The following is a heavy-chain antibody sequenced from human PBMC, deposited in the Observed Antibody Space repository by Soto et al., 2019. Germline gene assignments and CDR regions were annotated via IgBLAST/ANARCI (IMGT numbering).Heavy chain of an antibody. Sequence: FLRLSCAASGFTFSSYSMNWVRQAPGKGLEWVSSISSSSSYIYYADSVKGRFTISRDNAKNSLYLQMNSLRAEDTAVYYCAKLNDFWSGYYDIRFDYWGQGTLVSVSS. V-gene: IGHV3-21*04. CDR3: AKLNDFWSGYYDIRFDY. CDR1: GFTFSSYS. D-gene: IGHD3-3*01. CDR2: ISSSSSYI. J-gene: IGHJ4*02.